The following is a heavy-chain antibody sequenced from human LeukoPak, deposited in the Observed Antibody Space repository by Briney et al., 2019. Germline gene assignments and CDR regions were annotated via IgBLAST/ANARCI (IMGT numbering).Heavy chain of an antibody. V-gene: IGHV3-30*02. J-gene: IGHJ4*02. D-gene: IGHD2-2*01. CDR1: GFTFSSYG. CDR3: AKVSLGYCSSTSCPPLDY. Sequence: GGSLRLSCAASGFTFSSYGMHWVRQAPGKGLEWVAFIRYDGSNKYYADSVKGRFTISRDNSKNTLYLQMNSLRAEDTAVYYCAKVSLGYCSSTSCPPLDYWGQGTLVIVSS. CDR2: IRYDGSNK.